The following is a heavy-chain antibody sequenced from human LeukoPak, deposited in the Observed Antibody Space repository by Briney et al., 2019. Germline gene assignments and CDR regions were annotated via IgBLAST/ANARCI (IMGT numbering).Heavy chain of an antibody. V-gene: IGHV1-2*02. D-gene: IGHD5-12*01. Sequence: ASVKVSCKASGYTFTGYYMHWVRQAPGQGLEWMGWINPNSGGTNYAQKFQGRVTMTRDTSISTAYMELSRLRSDDTAVYYCAREYSGYDSDAFDIWGQGTMVTVSS. J-gene: IGHJ3*02. CDR2: INPNSGGT. CDR3: AREYSGYDSDAFDI. CDR1: GYTFTGYY.